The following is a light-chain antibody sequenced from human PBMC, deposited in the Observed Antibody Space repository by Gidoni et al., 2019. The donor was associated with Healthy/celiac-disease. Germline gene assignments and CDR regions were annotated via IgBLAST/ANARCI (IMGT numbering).Light chain of an antibody. CDR3: QQSYSSPRT. CDR1: QSISSY. CDR2: AAS. V-gene: IGKV1-39*01. J-gene: IGKJ2*01. Sequence: DIQMTQSPSSLSASVGDRVTITCRASQSISSYLNWYQQKPGKAPKLLIYAASSLQSGVPSRFCGSGSGPDFTLTISSLPPADFATYSCQQSYSSPRTFGQGTNLEIK.